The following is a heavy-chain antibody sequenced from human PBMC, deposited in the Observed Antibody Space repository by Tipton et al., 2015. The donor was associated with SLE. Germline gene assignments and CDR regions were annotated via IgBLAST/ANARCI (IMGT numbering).Heavy chain of an antibody. D-gene: IGHD2-2*02. Sequence: QLVQSGAEVKKPGSSVKVSCKASGYTFTSYGISWVRQAPGQGLEWMGRIIPIFGTANYAQKFQGRVTITADESTSTAYMELSSLRSEDTAVYYCARAVVPAAIRYYYGMDVWGQGTTVTVSS. V-gene: IGHV1-69*18. CDR3: ARAVVPAAIRYYYGMDV. J-gene: IGHJ6*02. CDR2: IIPIFGTA. CDR1: GYTFTSYG.